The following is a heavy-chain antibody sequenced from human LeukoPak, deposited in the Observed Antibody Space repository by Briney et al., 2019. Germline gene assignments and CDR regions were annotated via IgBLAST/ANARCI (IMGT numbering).Heavy chain of an antibody. CDR3: ARGVVVPSY. CDR2: IYDSGST. CDR1: GGSIRSSYYY. J-gene: IGHJ4*02. D-gene: IGHD2-2*01. V-gene: IGHV4-39*01. Sequence: SETLSLTCTVSGGSIRSSYYYWGWIRQPPGKGLEWIGSIYDSGSTYYNPSLKSRVTISVDTSKNQFSLKLNSVTAADTAVYYCARGVVVPSYWGQGTLVTVSS.